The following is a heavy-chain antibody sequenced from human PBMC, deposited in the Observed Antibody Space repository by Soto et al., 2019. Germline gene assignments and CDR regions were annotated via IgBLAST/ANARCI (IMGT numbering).Heavy chain of an antibody. D-gene: IGHD2-21*02. V-gene: IGHV1-46*01. Sequence: ASVKVSCKASGYTFTSYYMHWVRQAPGQGLEWMGIINPSGGSTSYAQKFQGRVTMTRDTSTSTVYMELSSLRSEDTAVYYCARGGARCGGDCYSILAYWGQGTLVTVSS. CDR2: INPSGGST. CDR3: ARGGARCGGDCYSILAY. CDR1: GYTFTSYY. J-gene: IGHJ4*02.